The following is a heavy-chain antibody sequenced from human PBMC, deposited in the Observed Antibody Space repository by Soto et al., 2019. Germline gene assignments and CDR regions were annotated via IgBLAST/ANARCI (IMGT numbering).Heavy chain of an antibody. CDR2: ISAYNGNT. CDR3: AREKYGSGSDKTDY. J-gene: IGHJ4*02. CDR1: GYTFTSYG. V-gene: IGHV1-18*04. Sequence: QVQLVQSGAEVKKPGASGKVSCKASGYTFTSYGISWVRQAPGQGLEGMGWISAYNGNTNYAQKLQGRVTMTTNTSRSTAYMELRSLRSDDTAVYYCAREKYGSGSDKTDYWGQGTLVTVSS. D-gene: IGHD3-10*01.